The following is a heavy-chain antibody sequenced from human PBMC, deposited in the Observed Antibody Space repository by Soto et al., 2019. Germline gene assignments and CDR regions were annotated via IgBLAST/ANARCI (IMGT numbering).Heavy chain of an antibody. CDR1: GGTFSSYT. D-gene: IGHD5-12*01. V-gene: IGHV1-69*04. CDR3: AREGVAPYYYYGMDV. J-gene: IGHJ6*02. Sequence: ASVKVSCKASGGTFSSYTISWVRQAPGQGLEWMGRIIPILGIANYAQKFQGRVTITTDKSTSTAYMELRSLRSDDTAVYYCAREGVAPYYYYGMDVWGQGTPVTVSS. CDR2: IIPILGIA.